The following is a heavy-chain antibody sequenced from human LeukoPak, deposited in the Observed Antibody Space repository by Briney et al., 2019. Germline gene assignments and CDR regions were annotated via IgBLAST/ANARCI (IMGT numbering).Heavy chain of an antibody. CDR1: GYPFTTSE. J-gene: IGHJ5*02. D-gene: IGHD1-14*01. CDR2: VHPDTGYA. CDR3: ARGPRNDP. Sequence: ASVKVSCKTSGYPFTTSEINWVRQAAGQGLGWMGWVHPDTGYADYAQKFQGRVTMTSDTSISTAYMELSSLRSDDTAVYFCARGPRNDPWGQGTLVTVSS. V-gene: IGHV1-8*01.